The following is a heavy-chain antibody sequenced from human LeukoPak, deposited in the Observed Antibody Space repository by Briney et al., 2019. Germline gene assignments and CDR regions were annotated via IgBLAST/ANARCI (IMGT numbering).Heavy chain of an antibody. D-gene: IGHD2-15*01. CDR1: LDSTRNGH. CDR3: VVLLAGGGGRGY. J-gene: IGHJ4*02. Sequence: PSETLPLTFTVSLDSTRNGHWDGLRQPPGKGLEWIGHIYYAGSMKYNPTLESRVTISVDTSSKQFSLKLTSVSAADSAVYYCVVLLAGGGGRGYWGQGTLVAVSS. CDR2: IYYAGSM. V-gene: IGHV4-59*01.